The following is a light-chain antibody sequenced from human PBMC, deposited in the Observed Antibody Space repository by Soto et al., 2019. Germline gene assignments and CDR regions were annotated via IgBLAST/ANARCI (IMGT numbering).Light chain of an antibody. V-gene: IGKV1-27*01. CDR3: QNYNSAPYT. CDR1: QSIRNS. Sequence: DTQMTQSPSSLSASIGDRVTITCRASQSIRNSVAWYQHKPGKVPNLLIYGASTLQSGVPSRFSGSGSETDFTFTITSLQPEDVATYYCQNYNSAPYTFGPGTKVDIK. CDR2: GAS. J-gene: IGKJ3*01.